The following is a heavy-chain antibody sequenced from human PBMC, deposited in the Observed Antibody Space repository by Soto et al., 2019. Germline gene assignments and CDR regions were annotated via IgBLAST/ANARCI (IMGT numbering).Heavy chain of an antibody. V-gene: IGHV4-39*01. CDR3: AILHTYMPTVTHFHY. CDR2: IYYSGST. CDR1: GGSISSSSYY. Sequence: SETLSLACTVSGGSISSSSYYWGWIRQPPGKGLEWIGSIYYSGSTYYNPSLKSRVTISVDTSKNQFSLKLSSVTAADTAVYYCAILHTYMPTVTHFHYWGQGTLVTVSS. D-gene: IGHD4-4*01. J-gene: IGHJ4*02.